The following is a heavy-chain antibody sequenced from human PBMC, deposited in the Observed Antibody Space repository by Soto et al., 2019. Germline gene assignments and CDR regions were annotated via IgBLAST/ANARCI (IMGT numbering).Heavy chain of an antibody. CDR3: VSQRTSVLTQAYFDY. CDR2: VYYRGRS. D-gene: IGHD2-8*01. V-gene: IGHV4-39*01. J-gene: IGHJ4*02. CDR1: GGSVSNSNSY. Sequence: SGTLSLTCTVSGGSVSNSNSYWVWSRQSAGKGLEWIGSVYYRGRSYSKSSVKSRVTISVDTSKNQFSLNLNSVTASDTAVYFCVSQRTSVLTQAYFDYWGPGALVTVSS.